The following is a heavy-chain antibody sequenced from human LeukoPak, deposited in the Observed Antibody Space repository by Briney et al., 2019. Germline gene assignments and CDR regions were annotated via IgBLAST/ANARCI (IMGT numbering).Heavy chain of an antibody. V-gene: IGHV5-51*01. CDR2: IYPDDSET. J-gene: IGHJ4*02. Sequence: GDSLKISCQSSGYSFTSYWIAGVRQMPGKGLEWMGIIYPDDSETRYNPSFQGQVTMSADKSISTAYLQWSALESSDTAIYYCATQPIDYGPDYWGLGTRVAVSS. CDR1: GYSFTSYW. CDR3: ATQPIDYGPDY. D-gene: IGHD4/OR15-4a*01.